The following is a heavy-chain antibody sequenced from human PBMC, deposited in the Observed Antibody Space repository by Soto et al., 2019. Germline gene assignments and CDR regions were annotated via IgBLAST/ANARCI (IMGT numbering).Heavy chain of an antibody. D-gene: IGHD1-26*01. CDR2: TYYRSKWYN. J-gene: IGHJ6*02. Sequence: SQTLSLTCAISGDSVSSNNAAWNWIRQSPSRGLEWLGRTYYRSKWYNDYALSVKSRITINPDTSKNQLSLQLNSVTPEDTAVYYCAVSFFLANRSYRRDVWGLGTTVTVSS. CDR1: GDSVSSNNAA. CDR3: AVSFFLANRSYRRDV. V-gene: IGHV6-1*01.